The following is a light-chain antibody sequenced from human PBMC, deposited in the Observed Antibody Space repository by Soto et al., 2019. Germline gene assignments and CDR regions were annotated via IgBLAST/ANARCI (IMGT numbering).Light chain of an antibody. J-gene: IGLJ3*02. CDR2: INYDGTH. Sequence: QSVLTQSPSASAYLGASVKLTCTLSSGYSTYAIAWHQQQSEKGPRFLMKINYDGTHSKGDGFFDRFSGSSSGAERHLTISSLQSEDEADYYCQSLGTGIQVFGGGTKLTVL. CDR3: QSLGTGIQV. CDR1: SGYSTYA. V-gene: IGLV4-69*01.